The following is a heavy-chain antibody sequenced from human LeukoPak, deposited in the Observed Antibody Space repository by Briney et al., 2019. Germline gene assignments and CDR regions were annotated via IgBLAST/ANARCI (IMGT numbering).Heavy chain of an antibody. V-gene: IGHV4-38-2*02. J-gene: IGHJ4*02. CDR1: GYSISSGYY. CDR2: IYHSGST. CDR3: ARERYDYGDYVRAYYFDY. Sequence: MSSETLSLTCTVSGYSISSGYYWGWIRQPPGKGLEWIGSIYHSGSTYYNPSLKSRVTISVDTSKNQFSLKLSSVTAADTAVYYCARERYDYGDYVRAYYFDYWGQGTLVTVSS. D-gene: IGHD4-17*01.